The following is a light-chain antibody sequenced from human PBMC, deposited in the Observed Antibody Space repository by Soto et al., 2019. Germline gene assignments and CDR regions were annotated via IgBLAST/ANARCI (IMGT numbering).Light chain of an antibody. V-gene: IGLV2-8*01. J-gene: IGLJ1*01. CDR3: KSYAGSNTYV. Sequence: QSALTQPPSASGSPGQAVTISCPGTKNDIGVYDFVSWYQHHPGKAPRLIIYEVVQRPSGVPDRFSGSKSVNAASLTVSGLQAADEADYFCKSYAGSNTYVFGSGTKLTVL. CDR1: KNDIGVYDF. CDR2: EVV.